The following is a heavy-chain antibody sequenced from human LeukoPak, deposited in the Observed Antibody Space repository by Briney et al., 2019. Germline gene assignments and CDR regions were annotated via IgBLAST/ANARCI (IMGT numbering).Heavy chain of an antibody. J-gene: IGHJ4*02. V-gene: IGHV3-21*04. Sequence: GGSLRLSCAASGFTFSSYSMNWVRQAPGRGLEWVSSISSSSSYIYYADSVKGRFTISRDNAKNSLYLQMDSLSAEDTAFYYCAKNLGSGWYFPFDYWGQGTLVTVSS. D-gene: IGHD6-19*01. CDR3: AKNLGSGWYFPFDY. CDR2: ISSSSSYI. CDR1: GFTFSSYS.